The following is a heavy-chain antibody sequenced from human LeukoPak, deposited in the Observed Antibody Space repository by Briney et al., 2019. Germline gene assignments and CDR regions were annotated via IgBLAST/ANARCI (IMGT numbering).Heavy chain of an antibody. CDR2: ISGSGGST. D-gene: IGHD2-2*01. J-gene: IGHJ4*02. Sequence: PGGSLRLSCAASGFTFSSYAMSWVRQAPGKGLEWVSAISGSGGSTYYADSVKGRFAISRDNSKNTLYLQMNSLRAEDTAVYYCAKATYCSSTSCQSGFDYWGQGTLVTVSS. CDR3: AKATYCSSTSCQSGFDY. CDR1: GFTFSSYA. V-gene: IGHV3-23*01.